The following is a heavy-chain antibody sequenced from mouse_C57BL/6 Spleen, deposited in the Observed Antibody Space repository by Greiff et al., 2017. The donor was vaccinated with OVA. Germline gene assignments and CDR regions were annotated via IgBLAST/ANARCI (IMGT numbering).Heavy chain of an antibody. CDR1: GFTFSSYG. D-gene: IGHD1-1*01. V-gene: IGHV5-6*01. J-gene: IGHJ3*01. CDR3: ARHMAYGSSSWFAY. Sequence: EVNLVESGGDLVKPGGSLKLSCAASGFTFSSYGMSWVRQTPDKRLEWVATISSGGSYTYYPDSVKGRFTISRDNAKNTLYLQMSSLMSEDTSMYYCARHMAYGSSSWFAYWGQGTLVTVSA. CDR2: ISSGGSYT.